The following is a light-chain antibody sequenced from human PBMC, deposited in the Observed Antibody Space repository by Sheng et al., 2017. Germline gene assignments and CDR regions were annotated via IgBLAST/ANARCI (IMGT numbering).Light chain of an antibody. Sequence: EIVMTQSPATLSVSPGERATLSCRASQSVRSNLAWYQQKPGQAPRLLIYGASTRATGIPARFSGSGSGTEFTLTISSLQSEDFALYYCQHYNKWPPAFGQ. V-gene: IGKV3-15*01. CDR1: QSVRSN. CDR2: GAS. CDR3: QHYNKWPPA. J-gene: IGKJ1*01.